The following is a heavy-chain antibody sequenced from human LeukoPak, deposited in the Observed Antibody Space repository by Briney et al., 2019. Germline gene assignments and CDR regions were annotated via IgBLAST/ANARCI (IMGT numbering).Heavy chain of an antibody. Sequence: PSETLSLTCTVSGGSISTSNYYWGWIRQPPGKGLEWIGNIFYSGSTYYSPSLKSRVTISLDTSRNQFSLKLSSVTAADTAVYYCARGPTTMVRGVIFNWFDPWGQETLVTVSS. CDR3: ARGPTTMVRGVIFNWFDP. V-gene: IGHV4-39*07. J-gene: IGHJ5*02. CDR2: IFYSGST. D-gene: IGHD3-10*01. CDR1: GGSISTSNYY.